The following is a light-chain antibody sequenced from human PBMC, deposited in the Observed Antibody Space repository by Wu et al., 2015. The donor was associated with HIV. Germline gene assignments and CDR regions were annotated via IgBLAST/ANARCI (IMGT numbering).Light chain of an antibody. J-gene: IGKJ2*01. Sequence: EILMTQSPAALSVSPGERATLSCRASQSISNNLAWYQQKPGQAPRLLIYGASTRATGIPARFSGSGSGTEFTLTISNMQSEDFAVYYCQQYHNWPPYTSGQGTKLEIK. CDR1: QSISNN. CDR2: GAS. V-gene: IGKV3-15*01. CDR3: QQYHNWPPYT.